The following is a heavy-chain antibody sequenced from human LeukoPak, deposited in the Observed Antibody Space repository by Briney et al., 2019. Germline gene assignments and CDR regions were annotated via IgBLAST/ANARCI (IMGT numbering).Heavy chain of an antibody. J-gene: IGHJ4*02. CDR1: GFTFSSYG. D-gene: IGHD3-22*01. V-gene: IGHV3-30*02. CDR2: ILYDGSNK. CDR3: AKGSSYWYDSSGYYFDY. Sequence: PGGSLRLSCAASGFTFSSYGMHWVRQAPGKGLEWVAFILYDGSNKYYADSVKGRFTISRDNSKNTLYLQMNSLRAEDTAVYYCAKGSSYWYDSSGYYFDYWGQGTLVTVSS.